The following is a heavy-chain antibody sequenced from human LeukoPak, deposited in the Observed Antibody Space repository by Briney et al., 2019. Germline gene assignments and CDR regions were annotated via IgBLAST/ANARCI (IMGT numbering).Heavy chain of an antibody. J-gene: IGHJ1*01. CDR1: GFTFSSYA. D-gene: IGHD6-13*01. Sequence: GGSLRLSCAASGFTFSSYAMHWVRQAPGKGLEWVAVISYDGSNKYYADSVKGRFTISRDNSKNTLYLQMNSLRAEDTAVYYCARDRRLIAAPEYFQHWGQGTLVTVSS. V-gene: IGHV3-30-3*01. CDR2: ISYDGSNK. CDR3: ARDRRLIAAPEYFQH.